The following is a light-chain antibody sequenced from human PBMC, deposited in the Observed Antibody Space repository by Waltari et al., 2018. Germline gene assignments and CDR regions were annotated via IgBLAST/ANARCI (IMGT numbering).Light chain of an antibody. J-gene: IGLJ3*02. CDR3: SSFTTSSTWV. V-gene: IGLV2-14*03. CDR2: DVN. CDR1: SSNRGSQSY. Sequence: QSALTQPASVSGSPGQSITIPCTRSSSNRGSQSYVSWYQQHAGKAPKLLISDVNQRPSGISSRFSGSKSGNTASLTISGLQAEDEADYYCSSFTTSSTWVFGGGTQLTVL.